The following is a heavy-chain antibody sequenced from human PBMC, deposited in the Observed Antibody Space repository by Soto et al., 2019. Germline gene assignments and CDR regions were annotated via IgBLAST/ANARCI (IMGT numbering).Heavy chain of an antibody. V-gene: IGHV4-31*03. J-gene: IGHJ6*02. CDR2: IYYSGST. D-gene: IGHD2-2*01. Sequence: SETLSLTCTVSGGSISSGGYYWSWIRQHPGKGLEWIGYIYYSGSTYYNPSLKSRVTISVDTSKNQFSLKLSSVTAADTAVYYCARDQVVPAAMDDYYYYYGMDVWGQGTTVTVSS. CDR3: ARDQVVPAAMDDYYYYYGMDV. CDR1: GGSISSGGYY.